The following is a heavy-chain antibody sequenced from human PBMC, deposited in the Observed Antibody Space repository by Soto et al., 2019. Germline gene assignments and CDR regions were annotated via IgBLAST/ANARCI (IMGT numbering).Heavy chain of an antibody. CDR1: GYTFTSYG. J-gene: IGHJ4*02. CDR2: ISAYNGNT. Sequence: VKVSCKASGYTFTSYGISWVRQAPGQGLEWMGWISAYNGNTNYAQKLQGRVTMTTDKSTSKDYMELRSLRSDDTAVYYCARDRTAGQIDYWGQGTLVTVSS. V-gene: IGHV1-18*04. D-gene: IGHD1-1*01. CDR3: ARDRTAGQIDY.